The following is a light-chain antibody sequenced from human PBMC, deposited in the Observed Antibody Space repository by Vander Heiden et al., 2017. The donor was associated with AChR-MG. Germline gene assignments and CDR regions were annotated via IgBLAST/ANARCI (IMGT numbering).Light chain of an antibody. J-gene: IGKJ2*01. CDR2: AAS. Sequence: IQLPQSPSSLSASVGDRVTITCRASQSISSYLNWYQQKPGKAPKLLIYAASSLQSGVPSRFSGSGSGTDFTLTISSLQTEDFATYFCQQSYTSPRTFGQGTKLEIK. CDR1: QSISSY. V-gene: IGKV1-39*01. CDR3: QQSYTSPRT.